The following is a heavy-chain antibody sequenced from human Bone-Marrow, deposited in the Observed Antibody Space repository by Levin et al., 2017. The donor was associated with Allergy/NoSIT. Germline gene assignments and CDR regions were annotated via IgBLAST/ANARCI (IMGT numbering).Heavy chain of an antibody. CDR2: INPNSGAT. CDR1: GYTFTGYY. J-gene: IGHJ4*02. CDR3: AREADYYGSGRCFDY. Sequence: GESLKISCKTSGYTFTGYYMHWVRQAPGQGLEWMGWINPNSGATNYAQKFQGRVTMTRDTSISTAYMELNRLRSDDTAVYYCAREADYYGSGRCFDYWGQATLVTVSS. D-gene: IGHD3-10*01. V-gene: IGHV1-2*02.